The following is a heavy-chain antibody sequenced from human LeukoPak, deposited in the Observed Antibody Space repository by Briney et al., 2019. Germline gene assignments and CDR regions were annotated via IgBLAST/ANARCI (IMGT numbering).Heavy chain of an antibody. J-gene: IGHJ4*02. Sequence: PGRSLSLSCTSSGFTFGDYAMSWVRQAPGKGLEWVGFIRSKAYGGTTEYAASVKGRFTIARDDSKSIADLQMNSLKTEDTAVYYCTRVSTATFGYWGQGTLVTVSS. CDR2: IRSKAYGGTT. V-gene: IGHV3-49*04. CDR1: GFTFGDYA. CDR3: TRVSTATFGY. D-gene: IGHD5/OR15-5a*01.